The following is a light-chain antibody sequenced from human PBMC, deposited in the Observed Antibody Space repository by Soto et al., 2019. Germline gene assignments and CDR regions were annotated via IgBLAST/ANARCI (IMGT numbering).Light chain of an antibody. CDR1: QTVITY. V-gene: IGKV3-11*01. J-gene: IGKJ4*01. CDR2: DAT. Sequence: EFVLTQSPATLSLSPGERATLSCRASQTVITYLAWYQQKPGQAPRLLIFDATKRVTGIPARFSGSGSGTDFTLTISSLEPEDFAVYYCPQRGTFGGGTKVEIK. CDR3: PQRGT.